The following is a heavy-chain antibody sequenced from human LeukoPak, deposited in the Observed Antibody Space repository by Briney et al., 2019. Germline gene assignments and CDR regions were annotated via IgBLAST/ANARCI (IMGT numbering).Heavy chain of an antibody. Sequence: GGSLRLSCGASGFTFSTYAMTWVRQVPGKGLEWVSGISGSGGGTYYADSVKGRFTISRDNSKNILYLQMNSLRAEDTAIYYCARDRSDTSMAYNFDYWGQGTLVTVSS. V-gene: IGHV3-23*01. D-gene: IGHD5-18*01. CDR2: ISGSGGGT. J-gene: IGHJ4*02. CDR1: GFTFSTYA. CDR3: ARDRSDTSMAYNFDY.